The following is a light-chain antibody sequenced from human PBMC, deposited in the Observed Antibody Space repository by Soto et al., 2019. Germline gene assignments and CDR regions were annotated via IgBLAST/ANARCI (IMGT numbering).Light chain of an antibody. Sequence: QSALTQPPSASGSPGQSVTISCTGTSSDVGGYKYVSWYQQHPGKVPKLMIYEVTKRPSGVPDRFSGSKSGNTASLTVSGLQAEDEADYYCSSYAGINNLVLFGGGTKLTVL. V-gene: IGLV2-8*01. CDR1: SSDVGGYKY. J-gene: IGLJ2*01. CDR2: EVT. CDR3: SSYAGINNLVL.